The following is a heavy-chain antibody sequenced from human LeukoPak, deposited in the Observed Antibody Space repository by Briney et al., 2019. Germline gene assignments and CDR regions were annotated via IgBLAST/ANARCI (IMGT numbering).Heavy chain of an antibody. J-gene: IGHJ6*02. CDR3: ARDGYCSGGSCLQAKYYYYYGMDV. CDR2: IIPIFGIA. CDR1: GGTFSSYA. V-gene: IGHV1-69*04. D-gene: IGHD2-15*01. Sequence: SVKVSCKASGGTFSSYAISWVRQAPGQGLEWMGRIIPIFGIANYAQKFLGRVTITADKSTSTAYMELSSLRSEDTAVYYCARDGYCSGGSCLQAKYYYYYGMDVWGQGTTVTVSS.